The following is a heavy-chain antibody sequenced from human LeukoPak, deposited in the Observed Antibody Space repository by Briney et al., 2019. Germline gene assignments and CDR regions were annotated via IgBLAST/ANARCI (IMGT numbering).Heavy chain of an antibody. CDR2: ISYSGST. J-gene: IGHJ4*02. CDR3: ARHKIESGYYTAFDF. D-gene: IGHD3-3*01. V-gene: IGHV4-59*08. Sequence: SETLSPTWPVAGGSITRYYCSWIRQLPGKGLEWIGYISYSGSTNYSPSLKSRVTTSVDTSKNQFSLKLNSVTAADTAVYYCARHKIESGYYTAFDFWGPGILVTVSS. CDR1: GGSITRYY.